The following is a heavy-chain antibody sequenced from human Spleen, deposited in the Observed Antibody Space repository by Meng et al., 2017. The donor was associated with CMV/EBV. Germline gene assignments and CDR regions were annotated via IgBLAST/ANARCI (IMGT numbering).Heavy chain of an antibody. V-gene: IGHV3-15*01. CDR1: GFTFSNAW. D-gene: IGHD3-22*01. CDR3: TTELEHYYDSSGYHPTDY. CDR2: IKSKTDGGTT. Sequence: GESLKISCAASGFTFSNAWMSWVRQAPGKGLEWVGRIKSKTDGGTTDYAAPVKGRFTISRDDSKNTLYLQMNSLKTEDTAVYYCTTELEHYYDSSGYHPTDYWGQGTLVTVS. J-gene: IGHJ4*02.